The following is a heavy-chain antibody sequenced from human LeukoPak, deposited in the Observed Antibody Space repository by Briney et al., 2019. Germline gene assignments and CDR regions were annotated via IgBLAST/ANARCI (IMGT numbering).Heavy chain of an antibody. D-gene: IGHD6-13*01. J-gene: IGHJ6*04. Sequence: GGSLSLSCAASAVTVSDYAVSWVRQRPGNGLEWVLGISGGGGMTNNRGYGKGRFTISIDNSKNAVNLQLNRLRAEDTAIYCCALDKAATEGPWNPRVDRATYGLDVWGKGTTVTVSS. CDR1: AVTVSDYA. CDR3: ALDKAATEGPWNPRVDRATYGLDV. V-gene: IGHV3-23*02. CDR2: ISGGGGMT.